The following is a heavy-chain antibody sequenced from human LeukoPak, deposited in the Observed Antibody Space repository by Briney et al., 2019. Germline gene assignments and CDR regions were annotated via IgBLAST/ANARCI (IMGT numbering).Heavy chain of an antibody. CDR2: IYYSGST. J-gene: IGHJ2*01. D-gene: IGHD2-2*01. CDR1: GGSISSSSYY. V-gene: IGHV4-39*07. Sequence: SETLSLTCTVSGGSISSSSYYRGWIRQPPGKGLEWIGSIYYSGSTYYNPSLKSRVTISVDTSKNQFSLKLSSVTAADTAVYYCARVWIPAAYWYFDLWGRGTLVTVSS. CDR3: ARVWIPAAYWYFDL.